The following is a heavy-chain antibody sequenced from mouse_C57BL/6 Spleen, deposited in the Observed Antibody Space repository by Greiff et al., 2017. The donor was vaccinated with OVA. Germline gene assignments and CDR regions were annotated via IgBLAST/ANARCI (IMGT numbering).Heavy chain of an antibody. CDR1: GFTFSSYA. CDR2: ISDGGSYT. Sequence: DVMLVESGGGLVKPGGSLKLSCAASGFTFSSYAMSWVRQTPEKRLEWVATISDGGSYTYYPDNVKGRFTISRDNAKNNLYLQMSHLKSEDTAMYYCARDTHFDYWGQGTTLTVSS. CDR3: ARDTHFDY. V-gene: IGHV5-4*01. J-gene: IGHJ2*01.